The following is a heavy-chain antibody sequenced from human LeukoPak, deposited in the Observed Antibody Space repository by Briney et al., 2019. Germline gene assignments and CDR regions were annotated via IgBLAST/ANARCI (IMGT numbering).Heavy chain of an antibody. CDR1: GFTFSTYA. J-gene: IGHJ4*02. CDR2: ISGSGGST. V-gene: IGHV3-23*01. Sequence: GGSLRLSCAASGFTFSTYAMSWVRQAPEKGLEWVSGISGSGGSTYYADSVKGRFTISRDNSKNTLYLQMSSLRGEDTAVYFCAKARYSYGYLFDYWGQGTLVTVSS. D-gene: IGHD5-18*01. CDR3: AKARYSYGYLFDY.